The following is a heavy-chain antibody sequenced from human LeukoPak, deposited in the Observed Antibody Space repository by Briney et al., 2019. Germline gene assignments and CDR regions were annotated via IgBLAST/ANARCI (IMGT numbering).Heavy chain of an antibody. J-gene: IGHJ4*02. CDR1: GFTFSSYA. Sequence: PGGSLRLSCAASGFTFSSYAMSWVRQAPGKGLEWVSAISGSGGSAYYADSVKGRFTISRDNSKNTLYLQMNSLRAEDTAVYYCAKDPIHYYDSSGYYPRNDYWGQGTLVTVSS. D-gene: IGHD3-22*01. V-gene: IGHV3-23*01. CDR3: AKDPIHYYDSSGYYPRNDY. CDR2: ISGSGGSA.